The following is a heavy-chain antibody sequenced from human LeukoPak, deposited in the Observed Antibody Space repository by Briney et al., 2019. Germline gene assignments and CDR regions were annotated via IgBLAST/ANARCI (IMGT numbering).Heavy chain of an antibody. CDR1: GDSVSNYSAA. J-gene: IGHJ4*02. CDR2: TYYRSKWYN. V-gene: IGHV6-1*01. D-gene: IGHD2-8*01. CDR3: TRGSQFVGCIDH. Sequence: SQTLSLTCGISGDSVSNYSAAWHWIRQSPSRGLEWLGRTYYRSKWYNDYAVSVKSRLNINPDTSKNQFSLQSNSVTPEDTAVYYCTRGSQFVGCIDHWGQGTLVTVSS.